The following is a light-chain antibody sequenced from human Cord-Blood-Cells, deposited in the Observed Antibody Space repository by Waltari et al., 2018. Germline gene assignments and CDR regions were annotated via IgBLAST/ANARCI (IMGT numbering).Light chain of an antibody. Sequence: EIVMTQSPAPLSVSPGERPTLSCRASQSVSSNLAWYQQKPGQAPRLLIYGASTRATGIPARFSGSGSGTEFTLTISSLQSEDFAVYYCQQYNNWPRTFGQGTKVEIK. V-gene: IGKV3-15*01. CDR1: QSVSSN. CDR3: QQYNNWPRT. J-gene: IGKJ1*01. CDR2: GAS.